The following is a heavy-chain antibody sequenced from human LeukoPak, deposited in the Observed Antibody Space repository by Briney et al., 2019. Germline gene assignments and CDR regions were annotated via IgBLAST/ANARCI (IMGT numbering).Heavy chain of an antibody. CDR3: ARELYYYGSGSYPDY. V-gene: IGHV1-69*04. D-gene: IGHD3-10*01. CDR2: IIPILGIA. Sequence: SVKVSCKASGGTFSSYAISWVRQAPGQGLEWMGRIIPILGIANYAQKFQGRVTITADKSTSTAYMELSSLRSEDTAVYYCARELYYYGSGSYPDYWGQGTLVTVSS. CDR1: GGTFSSYA. J-gene: IGHJ4*02.